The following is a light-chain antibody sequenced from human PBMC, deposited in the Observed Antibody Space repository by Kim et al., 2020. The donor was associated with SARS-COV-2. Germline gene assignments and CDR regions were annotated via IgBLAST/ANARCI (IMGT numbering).Light chain of an antibody. J-gene: IGLJ2*01. CDR2: DNN. Sequence: QSVLTQPPSVSAAPGQKVSISCSGRNSNIGNNYVSWYQQFPGTAPKLLIYDNNKRPSGIPDRFSGSKSGTSATLGITGLQTGDEADYYCGTWDTSLSAGVFGGGTKVTVL. CDR1: NSNIGNNY. CDR3: GTWDTSLSAGV. V-gene: IGLV1-51*01.